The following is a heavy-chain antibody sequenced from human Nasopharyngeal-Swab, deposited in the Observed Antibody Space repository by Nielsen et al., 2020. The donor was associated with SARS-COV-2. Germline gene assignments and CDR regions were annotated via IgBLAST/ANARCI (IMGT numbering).Heavy chain of an antibody. CDR3: TTVAGSYGRFDY. J-gene: IGHJ4*02. CDR2: FDPEDGET. CDR1: GYLFTDYN. V-gene: IGHV1-24*01. Sequence: ASVKVSCKASGYLFTDYNIHWVRQAPGKGLEWVGGFDPEDGETIYAQKFQGRVTMTEDTSTDTAYMELSSLTSEDTAVYYCTTVAGSYGRFDYWGQGTLVTVSS. D-gene: IGHD1-26*01.